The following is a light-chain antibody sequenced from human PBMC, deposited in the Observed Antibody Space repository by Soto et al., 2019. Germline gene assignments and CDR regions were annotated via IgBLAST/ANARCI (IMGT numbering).Light chain of an antibody. J-gene: IGKJ1*01. CDR2: NAD. CDR3: QQFSLYWA. V-gene: IGKV1-5*01. Sequence: DIQITQSPSALSASLGYRVTITCRASQDINRWLAWYQQKPGKAPKILIYNADTLESGVPSRFSGSGYGTEFILTISSLKPDDFATYYCQQFSLYWAFGQGTKVDIK. CDR1: QDINRW.